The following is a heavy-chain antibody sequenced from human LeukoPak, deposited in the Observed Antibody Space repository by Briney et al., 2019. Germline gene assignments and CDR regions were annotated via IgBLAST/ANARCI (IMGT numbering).Heavy chain of an antibody. Sequence: QPGGSLSLSCAASGFTFSSYAMSWVRQAPGKGLEWVSAISGSGGSTYYADSVKGRFTISRDNSKNTLYLQMNSLRAEDTAVYYCAKSRRITIFGVVITDYYYYGMDVWGQGTTVTVSS. CDR2: ISGSGGST. CDR1: GFTFSSYA. J-gene: IGHJ6*02. CDR3: AKSRRITIFGVVITDYYYYGMDV. D-gene: IGHD3-3*01. V-gene: IGHV3-23*01.